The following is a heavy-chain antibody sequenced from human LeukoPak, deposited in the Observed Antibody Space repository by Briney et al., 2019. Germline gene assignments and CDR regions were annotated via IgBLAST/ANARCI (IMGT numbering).Heavy chain of an antibody. J-gene: IGHJ5*01. CDR1: GDSFTRYW. V-gene: IGHV5-51*01. Sequence: GESLQISCQGSGDSFTRYWIGWVGQMPAKGREWRGIVFPDDSGTRYSTSSQSQVTISADKSISTAYHQWSSRKASDTAMYNCARQGSSWYPLSADSWGQGPRVSVSS. D-gene: IGHD6-13*01. CDR2: VFPDDSGT. CDR3: ARQGSSWYPLSADS.